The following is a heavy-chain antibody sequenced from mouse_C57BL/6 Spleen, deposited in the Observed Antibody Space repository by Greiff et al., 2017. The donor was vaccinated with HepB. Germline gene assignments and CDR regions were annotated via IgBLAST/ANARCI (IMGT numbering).Heavy chain of an antibody. CDR2: IHPSDSDT. J-gene: IGHJ3*01. V-gene: IGHV1-74*01. CDR3: ALSTMVTTKAFAY. Sequence: VQLQQPGAELVKPGASVKVSCKASGYTFTSYWMHWVKQRPGQGLEWIGRIHPSDSDTNYNQKFKGKATLTVDKSSSTAYMQLSSLTSEDSAVYYCALSTMVTTKAFAYWGQGTLVTVSA. CDR1: GYTFTSYW. D-gene: IGHD2-2*01.